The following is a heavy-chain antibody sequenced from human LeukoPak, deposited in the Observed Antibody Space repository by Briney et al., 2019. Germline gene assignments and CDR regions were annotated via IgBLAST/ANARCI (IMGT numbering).Heavy chain of an antibody. CDR1: GFTFSNYA. V-gene: IGHV3-30*01. J-gene: IGHJ4*02. CDR3: ARDSTYYYDSGSSGPHCFDN. CDR2: ISSGGTYE. Sequence: GGSLRLSCAASGFTFSNYAMHWVRQAPGKGLEWVSLISSGGTYEYYADSVKGRFTISRDNSKNTLYLQLNSLRAEDTAVYYCARDSTYYYDSGSSGPHCFDNWGQGTLVTVSS. D-gene: IGHD3-10*01.